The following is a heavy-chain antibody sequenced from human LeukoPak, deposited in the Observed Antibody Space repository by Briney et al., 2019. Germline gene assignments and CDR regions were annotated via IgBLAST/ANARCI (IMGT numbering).Heavy chain of an antibody. CDR3: ARPTGYSSGWYFHFDY. CDR2: TYYRSKWYN. V-gene: IGHV6-1*01. D-gene: IGHD6-19*01. CDR1: GDSVSSNSAA. J-gene: IGHJ4*02. Sequence: SQTLSLTCAISGDSVSSNSAAWNWIRQSPSRGLEWLGRTYYRSKWYNDYAVSVKSRITINPDTSKNQFSLQLNSVTPEDTAVYYCARPTGYSSGWYFHFDYWGQGTLVTVSS.